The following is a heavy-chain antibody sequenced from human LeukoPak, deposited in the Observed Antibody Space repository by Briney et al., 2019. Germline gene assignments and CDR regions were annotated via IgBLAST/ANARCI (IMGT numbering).Heavy chain of an antibody. V-gene: IGHV1-46*01. Sequence: GASVTVSYKASGYTFTNYYMHWVRQAPGQGLEWMGIINPSGGSTSYAQQFQGRVTMTRDTSTSTVYMELSSLRSEDTAVYYCARDSRTGTIGYWGQGTLVTVSS. CDR1: GYTFTNYY. J-gene: IGHJ4*02. CDR2: INPSGGST. D-gene: IGHD1-7*01. CDR3: ARDSRTGTIGY.